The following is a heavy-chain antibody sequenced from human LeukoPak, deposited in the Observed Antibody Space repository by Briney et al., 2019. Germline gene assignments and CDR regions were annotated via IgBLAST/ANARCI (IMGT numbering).Heavy chain of an antibody. D-gene: IGHD5-12*01. V-gene: IGHV3-48*02. CDR2: ISSSSSTI. Sequence: GGSLRLSCAASGFTFSRYSMNWVRQAPGKGLEWVSYISSSSSTIYYADPVKGRFTISRDNAKNSLDLQMSSLRDEDTAVYYCARGADSGYENLVYWGQGTLVTVSS. J-gene: IGHJ4*02. CDR1: GFTFSRYS. CDR3: ARGADSGYENLVY.